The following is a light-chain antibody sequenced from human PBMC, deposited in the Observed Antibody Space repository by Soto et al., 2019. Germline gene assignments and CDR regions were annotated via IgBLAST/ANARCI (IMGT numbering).Light chain of an antibody. CDR2: GAS. J-gene: IGKJ5*01. Sequence: EIMMTQSPATLSVSPGERATLSCRASQSASSNVAWYQQKPGQAPRLLIFGASNRATRVPTRFSGTGSGTEFTLIISSLQSEDSAVYYCQQYDNWPITFGQGTRLEI. CDR1: QSASSN. CDR3: QQYDNWPIT. V-gene: IGKV3-15*01.